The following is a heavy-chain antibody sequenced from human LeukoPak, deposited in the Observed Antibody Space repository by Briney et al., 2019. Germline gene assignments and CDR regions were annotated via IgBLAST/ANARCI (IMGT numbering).Heavy chain of an antibody. V-gene: IGHV3-23*01. J-gene: IGHJ4*02. Sequence: GGSLRLSCAASGFTFSSYALSWVRQAPGKGLEWVSLISVTGSTTSYADSVKGRFTISRDNSKNTLYLQMNSLRAEDTAVYYCAKDEGDSGYSGYDSRPSFDYWGQGTLVTVSS. D-gene: IGHD5-12*01. CDR3: AKDEGDSGYSGYDSRPSFDY. CDR2: ISVTGSTT. CDR1: GFTFSSYA.